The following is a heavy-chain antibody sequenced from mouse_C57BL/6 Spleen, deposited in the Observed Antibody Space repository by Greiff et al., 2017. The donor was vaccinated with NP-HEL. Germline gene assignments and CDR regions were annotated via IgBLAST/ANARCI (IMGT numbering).Heavy chain of an antibody. CDR3: ARKSGSLDY. V-gene: IGHV1-22*01. CDR1: GYTFTDYN. D-gene: IGHD1-1*01. J-gene: IGHJ2*01. Sequence: EVKLMESGPELVKPGASVKMSCKASGYTFTDYNMHWVKQSHGKSLEWIGYINPNNGGTSYNQKFKGKATLTVNKSSSTAYMELRSLTSEDSAVYYCARKSGSLDYWGQGTTLTVSS. CDR2: INPNNGGT.